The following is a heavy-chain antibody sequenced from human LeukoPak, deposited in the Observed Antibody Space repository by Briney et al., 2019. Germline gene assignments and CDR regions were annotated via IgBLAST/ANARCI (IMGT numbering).Heavy chain of an antibody. J-gene: IGHJ4*02. Sequence: SETLSLTCTVSGGSTNYYYWSWIRQPPGKGLEWIGYIDYSGRTKHNPSLKSRVTISVDTSKNQFSLKLSSVTAADTAVYYCASNIPTPTTSPPLGYWGQGTLVTVSS. D-gene: IGHD1-26*01. CDR1: GGSTNYYY. CDR2: IDYSGRT. V-gene: IGHV4-59*08. CDR3: ASNIPTPTTSPPLGY.